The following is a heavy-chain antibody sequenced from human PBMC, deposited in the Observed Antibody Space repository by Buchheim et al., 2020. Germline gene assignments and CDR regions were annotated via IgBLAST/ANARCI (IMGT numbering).Heavy chain of an antibody. Sequence: EVRLVESGGGLVQPGGSLRLSCAASGFTFNTSWMHWVRQAPGKGLVWVSRINSDGSGTTYADSVKGRFTISRDNAKNTLYLQMNSLRPDDTAVYYCTRRVVTGWLRWFDPWGQGTL. J-gene: IGHJ5*02. V-gene: IGHV3-74*01. CDR2: INSDGSGT. D-gene: IGHD2-21*02. CDR3: TRRVVTGWLRWFDP. CDR1: GFTFNTSW.